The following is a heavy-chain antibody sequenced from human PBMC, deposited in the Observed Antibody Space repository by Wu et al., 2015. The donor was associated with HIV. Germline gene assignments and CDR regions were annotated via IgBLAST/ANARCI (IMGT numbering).Heavy chain of an antibody. Sequence: QVQLVQSGAEVKKPGASVKVSCKASGYTFTGYYIHWVRQAPGQGLEWMGWISAYNGNTNYAQKLQGRVTMTTDTSTSTAYMELRSLRSDDTAVYFCARWYASGWIPSPIFAFDLWGQGTMVTVSS. J-gene: IGHJ3*01. V-gene: IGHV1-18*04. CDR2: ISAYNGNT. CDR3: ARWYASGWIPSPIFAFDL. D-gene: IGHD6-19*01. CDR1: GYTFTGYY.